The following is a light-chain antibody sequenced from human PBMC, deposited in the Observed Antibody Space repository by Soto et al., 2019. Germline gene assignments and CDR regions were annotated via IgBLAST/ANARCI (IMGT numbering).Light chain of an antibody. CDR1: SSNIGSNT. V-gene: IGLV1-44*01. CDR2: SNN. Sequence: QSVLTQPPSASGTPGQRVTISCSGSSSNIGSNTINWYQQLPGTAPKLRSYSNNQRPSGVPDRFSGSKSGTSASLAISGLQSEDEADYYCAAWDDSLSVVFGGGTKLTVL. J-gene: IGLJ2*01. CDR3: AAWDDSLSVV.